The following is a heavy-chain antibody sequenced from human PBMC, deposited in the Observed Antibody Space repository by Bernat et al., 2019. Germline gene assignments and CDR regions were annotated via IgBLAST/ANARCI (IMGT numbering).Heavy chain of an antibody. D-gene: IGHD6-13*01. Sequence: QVQLQESGPQLVKPSGTLSLTCVVSGDSISSSAWWSWVRQPPGKGLEWIAEIYHNGNINYNPSLRSRVTISIDKSKNQISLRLSSVTAADTAVYYCARDPVETVGTAFDIWGQGTMVTVSS. J-gene: IGHJ3*02. V-gene: IGHV4-4*02. CDR1: GDSISSSAW. CDR2: IYHNGNI. CDR3: ARDPVETVGTAFDI.